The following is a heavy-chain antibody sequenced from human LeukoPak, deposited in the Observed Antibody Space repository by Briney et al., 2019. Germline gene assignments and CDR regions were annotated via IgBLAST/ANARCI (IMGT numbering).Heavy chain of an antibody. CDR3: TRGSNSDS. CDR2: FSIRNGSI. D-gene: IGHD4-11*01. V-gene: IGHV3-21*06. CDR1: GFTFSSYA. Sequence: GGSLRLSCAASGFTFSSYAMNWVRQAPGKGLEWVSLFSIRNGSIYYADSVKGRFTISRDNAKDSVYLQMSGLTVDDTAVYYCTRGSNSDSWGQGTQVTVSS. J-gene: IGHJ4*02.